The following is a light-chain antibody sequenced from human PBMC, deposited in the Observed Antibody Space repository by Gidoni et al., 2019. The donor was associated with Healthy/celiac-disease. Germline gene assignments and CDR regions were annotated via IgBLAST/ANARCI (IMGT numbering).Light chain of an antibody. CDR1: SSDVGGYNY. V-gene: IGLV2-14*01. CDR2: EVS. J-gene: IGLJ2*01. Sequence: HSALTQPASVSGSPGQSITISCTGTSSDVGGYNYVYWYQQHPGKAPKLMIYEVSNRPSGVSNRFSGSKSGNTASLTISGLQVEDEADYYCSSYTSSSTLVVFGGGTKLTVL. CDR3: SSYTSSSTLVV.